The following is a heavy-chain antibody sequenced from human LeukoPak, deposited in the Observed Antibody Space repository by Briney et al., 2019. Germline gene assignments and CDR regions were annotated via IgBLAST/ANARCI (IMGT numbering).Heavy chain of an antibody. D-gene: IGHD3-22*01. J-gene: IGHJ3*01. CDR2: TYYSGKT. V-gene: IGHV4-59*11. CDR3: ARLLNNDSSGDPDTFDV. CDR1: GGSMNSHY. Sequence: PSETLSLACAVSGGSMNSHYWSWIRQPPGKGLEWIGYTYYSGKTYYSPSLHSRVTMSVDTSKSHFSLKLTSVTAADTAVYYCARLLNNDSSGDPDTFDVWGRGTLVTVSS.